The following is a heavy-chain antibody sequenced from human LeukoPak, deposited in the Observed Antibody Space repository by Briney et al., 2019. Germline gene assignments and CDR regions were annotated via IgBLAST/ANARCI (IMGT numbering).Heavy chain of an antibody. CDR1: GYTFTSYY. CDR2: INPNSGGT. V-gene: IGHV1-2*02. D-gene: IGHD3-10*01. J-gene: IGHJ4*02. CDR3: ARGYSLLWFGELIDY. Sequence: ASVTVSCRASGYTFTSYYMHWVRQAPGQGLEWMGWINPNSGGTNYAQKFQGRVTMTRDTSISTAYMELSRLRSDDTAVYYCARGYSLLWFGELIDYWGQGTLVTVSS.